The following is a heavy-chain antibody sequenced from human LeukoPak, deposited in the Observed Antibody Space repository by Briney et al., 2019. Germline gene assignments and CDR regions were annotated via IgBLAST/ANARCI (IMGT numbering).Heavy chain of an antibody. V-gene: IGHV4-59*12. CDR1: GGSISSYY. CDR2: IYYSGST. D-gene: IGHD3-22*01. CDR3: ARDNYDSSGYYPARAFDY. Sequence: PSETLSLTCSVSGGSISSYYWSWIRQPPGKGLEWIGYIYYSGSTNYNPSLKSRVTISVDTSKNQFSLKLSSVTAADTAVYYCARDNYDSSGYYPARAFDYWGQGTLVTVSS. J-gene: IGHJ4*02.